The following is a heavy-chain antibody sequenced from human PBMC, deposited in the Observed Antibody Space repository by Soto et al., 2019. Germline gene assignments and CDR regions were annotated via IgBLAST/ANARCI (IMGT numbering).Heavy chain of an antibody. CDR1: GGSFSGYY. J-gene: IGHJ4*02. CDR3: ARLTNYSSSYYFDY. V-gene: IGHV4-34*01. CDR2: INHSGST. D-gene: IGHD2-15*01. Sequence: SETLCLTCAVYGGSFSGYYWSWIRQPPGKGLEWIGEINHSGSTNYNPSLKSRVTISVDTSKNQFSLKLSSVTAADTAVYYCARLTNYSSSYYFDYWGQGTLVTVSS.